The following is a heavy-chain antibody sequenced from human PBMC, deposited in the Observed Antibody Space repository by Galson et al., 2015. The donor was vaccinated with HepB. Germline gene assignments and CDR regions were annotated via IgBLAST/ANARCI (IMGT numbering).Heavy chain of an antibody. CDR2: IGSGDHK. Sequence: SLRLSCAASGFTFSYYAMTWVRQAPGKGLEWVSTIGSGDHKFYPDSLKGRFTISRDNDKNSVYLQMTGLSAEDTAVYYCARDYASWSRDYWGQGTLVTVSS. D-gene: IGHD6-13*01. CDR1: GFTFSYYA. CDR3: ARDYASWSRDY. V-gene: IGHV3-69-1*01. J-gene: IGHJ4*02.